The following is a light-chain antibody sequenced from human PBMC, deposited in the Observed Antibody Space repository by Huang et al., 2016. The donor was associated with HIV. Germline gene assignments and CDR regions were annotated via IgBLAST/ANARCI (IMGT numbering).Light chain of an antibody. Sequence: DIQMTQSPSSLSASVGDRVTITCRASQGISNSLACYQQKPGRAPTLLVYAASRLGRGVPSRFSGRGSGTDYTRTISRLQPEDFATYYCQQYFTSPPLTFGGGTKVEIK. CDR1: QGISNS. CDR3: QQYFTSPPLT. J-gene: IGKJ4*01. V-gene: IGKV1-NL1*01. CDR2: AAS.